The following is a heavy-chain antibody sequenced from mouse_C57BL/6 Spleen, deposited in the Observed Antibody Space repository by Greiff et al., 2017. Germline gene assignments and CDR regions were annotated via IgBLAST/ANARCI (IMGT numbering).Heavy chain of an antibody. V-gene: IGHV8-12*01. D-gene: IGHD1-1*01. J-gene: IGHJ2*01. CDR2: IYWDDDK. CDR1: GFSLSTSGMG. Sequence: QVTLKECGPGILQSSQTLSLTCSFSGFSLSTSGMGVSWIRQPSGKGLEWLAHIYWDDDKRYNPSLKSRLTISKDTSRNQVFLKITSVDTADTATYYCARGSRYYGSSYGYFDYWGQGTTLTVSS. CDR3: ARGSRYYGSSYGYFDY.